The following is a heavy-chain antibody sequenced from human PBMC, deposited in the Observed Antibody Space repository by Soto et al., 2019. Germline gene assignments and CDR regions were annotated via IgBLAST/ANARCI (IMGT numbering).Heavy chain of an antibody. J-gene: IGHJ4*02. CDR2: IIPIFGTA. CDR1: GGTFSSYA. D-gene: IGHD6-13*01. V-gene: IGHV1-69*06. CDR3: ARDIGYSSSWNYYFDY. Sequence: QVQLVQSGAEVKKPGSSVKVSCKASGGTFSSYAISWVRQAPGQGLAWMGGIIPIFGTANYAQKFQGRVTIAADKSTSTAYMELSSLRSADTAVYYCARDIGYSSSWNYYFDYWGQGTMVTVSS.